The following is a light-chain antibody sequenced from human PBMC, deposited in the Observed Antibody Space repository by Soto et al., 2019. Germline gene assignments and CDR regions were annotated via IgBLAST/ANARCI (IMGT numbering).Light chain of an antibody. V-gene: IGLV2-14*01. Sequence: QTVVTQPASVSGSPGQSISISCTGATSDIGNYNYFSWYQQHPGKAPKLIIYQVSNRPSGVSNRFSGSKSGNTASLTISGLQADDEADYFCSTYTGSNTPYVFGTGTKLTVL. CDR2: QVS. J-gene: IGLJ1*01. CDR3: STYTGSNTPYV. CDR1: TSDIGNYNY.